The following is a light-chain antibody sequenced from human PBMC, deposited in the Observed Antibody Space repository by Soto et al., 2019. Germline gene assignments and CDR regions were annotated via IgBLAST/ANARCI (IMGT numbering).Light chain of an antibody. V-gene: IGKV3-20*01. CDR2: DAS. J-gene: IGKJ2*01. CDR1: QSVSSSY. CDR3: QQYGSSLYT. Sequence: EIVLTQSPGTLSLSPGERATLSCRASQSVSSSYLAWYQQKPGQAPRLLIYDASSRATVIPARFSGSGSGTDLTLTISRLEPEDFAVYYCQQYGSSLYTFGQGTKLEIK.